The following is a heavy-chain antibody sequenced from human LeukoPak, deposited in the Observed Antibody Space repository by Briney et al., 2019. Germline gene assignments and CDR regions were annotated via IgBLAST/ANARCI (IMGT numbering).Heavy chain of an antibody. CDR2: ISSSSDYI. J-gene: IGHJ3*02. CDR1: GFTFSSYS. D-gene: IGHD1-26*01. CDR3: AREEGGAGLYGFDI. Sequence: GGSLRLSCAASGFTFSSYSMNWVRQAPGKGLEWVSYISSSSDYIYYADSPKGRFTISRDNAKNSLYLQMNSLRAEDTAVYYCAREEGGAGLYGFDIWGQGTMVTVSS. V-gene: IGHV3-21*01.